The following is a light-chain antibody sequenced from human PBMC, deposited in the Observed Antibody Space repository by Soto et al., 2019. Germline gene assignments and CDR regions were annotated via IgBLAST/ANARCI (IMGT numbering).Light chain of an antibody. CDR2: DVS. V-gene: IGLV2-14*01. CDR1: NSDVGGYNY. J-gene: IGLJ2*01. CDR3: SSYSSSSTLVV. Sequence: QSALTQPASVSGSPGQSITISCTGTNSDVGGYNYVSWYQQHPGKAPKLMIYDVSNRPSGVSNRFSASKSGNTASLTISGLQDEDEGDYYCSSYSSSSTLVVFGGGTKLTVL.